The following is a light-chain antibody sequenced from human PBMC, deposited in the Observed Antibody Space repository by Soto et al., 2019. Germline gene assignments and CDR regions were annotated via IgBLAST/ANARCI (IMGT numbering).Light chain of an antibody. CDR1: QSINSRY. V-gene: IGKV3-20*01. J-gene: IGKJ2*01. Sequence: EIVLTQSPDTLSLSPGERATLSCRASQSINSRYFAWYQQKPGQAPRLLIYGPSSRATGTPDRFSGSGSGTDFTLTISRLEPEDFAVYYCQQFGPTYTFGQATKLVIK. CDR3: QQFGPTYT. CDR2: GPS.